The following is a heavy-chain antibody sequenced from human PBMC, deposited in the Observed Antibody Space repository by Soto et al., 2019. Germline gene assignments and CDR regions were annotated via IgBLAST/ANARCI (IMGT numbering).Heavy chain of an antibody. CDR1: GGSISSYY. CDR2: IYYSGST. V-gene: IGHV4-59*12. Sequence: SETLSLTCTVAGGSISSYYWIWIRQPPGKGLEWIGYIYYSGSTNYNPSLKSRVTISVDTSKNQFSLKLSSVTAADTAVYYCASGPVAVQFDYWGQGTLVTVSS. CDR3: ASGPVAVQFDY. D-gene: IGHD2-15*01. J-gene: IGHJ4*02.